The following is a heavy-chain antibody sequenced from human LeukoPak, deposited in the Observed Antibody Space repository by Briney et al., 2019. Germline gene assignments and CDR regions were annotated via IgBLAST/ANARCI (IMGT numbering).Heavy chain of an antibody. CDR1: GFTFSSYS. V-gene: IGHV3-7*03. J-gene: IGHJ4*02. Sequence: PGGSLRLSCAASGFTFSSYSMNWVRQAPGKGLEWVANIKQDGSEKYYVDSVKGRFTISRDNSKNTLYLQMNSLRAEDTAVYYCAKDGGVVTGDFWGQGTLVTVSS. CDR3: AKDGGVVTGDF. D-gene: IGHD3-22*01. CDR2: IKQDGSEK.